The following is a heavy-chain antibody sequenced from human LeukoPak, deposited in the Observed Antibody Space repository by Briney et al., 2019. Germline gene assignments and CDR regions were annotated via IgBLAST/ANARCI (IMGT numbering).Heavy chain of an antibody. V-gene: IGHV3-7*01. Sequence: GGSLRLSCAASGSTFSSYWMSWVRQAPGKGLEWVANIKQDGSEKYYVDSVKGRFTISRDNAKNSLYLQMNSLRAEDTAVYYCARIKAAAGTFDPWGQGTLVTVSS. CDR1: GSTFSSYW. D-gene: IGHD6-13*01. CDR3: ARIKAAAGTFDP. CDR2: IKQDGSEK. J-gene: IGHJ5*02.